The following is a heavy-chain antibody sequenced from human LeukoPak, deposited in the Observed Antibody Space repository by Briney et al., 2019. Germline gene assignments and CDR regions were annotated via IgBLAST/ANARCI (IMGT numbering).Heavy chain of an antibody. CDR3: ARATTYYYGSGSYYSPFDY. J-gene: IGHJ4*02. D-gene: IGHD3-10*01. CDR2: IIPIFGTA. CDR1: GDTFSSYA. Sequence: SVKVSCKASGDTFSSYAISWVRQAPGQGLEWMGGIIPIFGTANYAQKFQGRVTITADESTSTAYMELSSLRSEDTAVYYCARATTYYYGSGSYYSPFDYWGQGTLVTVSS. V-gene: IGHV1-69*01.